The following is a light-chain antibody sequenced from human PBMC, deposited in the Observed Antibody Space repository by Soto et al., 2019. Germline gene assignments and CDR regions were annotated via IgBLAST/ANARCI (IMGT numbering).Light chain of an antibody. CDR3: SSYTSSSTLV. CDR1: SSDVGGYNY. J-gene: IGLJ1*01. CDR2: DVS. V-gene: IGLV2-14*01. Sequence: QSALTQPASVSGSPGQSITISCTGTSSDVGGYNYVSWYQQHPGKAHKLMIYDVSNRPSGVSNRFSGSKSGNTASLTISGLQAEDEADYYCSSYTSSSTLVFGTGTRSPS.